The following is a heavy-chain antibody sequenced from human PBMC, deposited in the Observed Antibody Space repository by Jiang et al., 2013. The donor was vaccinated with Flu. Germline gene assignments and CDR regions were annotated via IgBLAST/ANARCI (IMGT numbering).Heavy chain of an antibody. CDR2: INPSGGST. D-gene: IGHD6-13*01. V-gene: IGHV1-46*01. J-gene: IGHJ6*02. CDR1: GYTFTSYY. Sequence: GAEVKKPGASVKVSCKASGYTFTSYYMHWVRQAPGQGLEWMGIINPSGGSTSYAQKFQGRVTMTRDTSTSTVYMELSSLGSEDTAVYYCARDGVAAQRGPIYYYYGMDVWGQGTTVTVSS. CDR3: ARDGVAAQRGPIYYYYGMDV.